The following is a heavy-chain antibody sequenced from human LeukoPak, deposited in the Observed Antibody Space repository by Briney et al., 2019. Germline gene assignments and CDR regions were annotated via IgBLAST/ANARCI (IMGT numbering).Heavy chain of an antibody. V-gene: IGHV1-2*02. Sequence: GASVNVSCKASGYTFTGYYMHWVRQAPGQGLEWMGWINPNSGGTNYAQKFQGRVTMTRDTSISTAYMELSRLRSDDTAVYYCASTDYDILTGPPQDYWGQGTLVTVSS. D-gene: IGHD3-9*01. CDR3: ASTDYDILTGPPQDY. J-gene: IGHJ4*02. CDR2: INPNSGGT. CDR1: GYTFTGYY.